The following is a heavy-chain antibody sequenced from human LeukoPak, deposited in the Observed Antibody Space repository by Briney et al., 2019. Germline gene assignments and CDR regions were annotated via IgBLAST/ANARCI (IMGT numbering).Heavy chain of an antibody. CDR3: ARGRRAQRPPYSYYGLDV. Sequence: PGGSLRLSCAASGFTVSNNYMNWVRQAPGKGLECVSVLYSGGSTYYADSVKGRFTISRDTPKNTLYLQMDSLRAEDTAFYYCARGRRAQRPPYSYYGLDVWGQGTTVTVSS. CDR1: GFTVSNNY. CDR2: LYSGGST. J-gene: IGHJ6*02. D-gene: IGHD1-1*01. V-gene: IGHV3-66*01.